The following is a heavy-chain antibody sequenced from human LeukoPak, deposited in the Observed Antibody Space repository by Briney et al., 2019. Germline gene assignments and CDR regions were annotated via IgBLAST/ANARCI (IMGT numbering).Heavy chain of an antibody. D-gene: IGHD1-26*01. Sequence: GEALEISWKGSGSSFTSYWIGGGRPMPGKGGRWRGIVYPGDSDARYSPSFEGQVTISADKSISTAYLQWSSLKASDTAMYYCARRRDLYSGSYYPFDSWGQGTLVTVSS. V-gene: IGHV5-51*01. CDR2: VYPGDSDA. CDR3: ARRRDLYSGSYYPFDS. J-gene: IGHJ4*02. CDR1: GSSFTSYW.